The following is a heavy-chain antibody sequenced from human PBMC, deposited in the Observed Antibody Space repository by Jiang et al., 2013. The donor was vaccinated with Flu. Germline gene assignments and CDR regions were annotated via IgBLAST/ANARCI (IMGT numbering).Heavy chain of an antibody. J-gene: IGHJ3*02. CDR1: GFTFGDYA. CDR2: IRSKAYDGTT. CDR3: TRRDAFDI. V-gene: IGHV3-49*04. Sequence: VQLVESGGGLVQPGRSLRLSCTASGFTFGDYAMSWVRQAPGKGLEWVGFIRSKAYDGTTEYAASVKGRFTISRDDSKSIAYLQMNSLKTEDTAVYYCTRRDAFDIWGQRDNGHRLF.